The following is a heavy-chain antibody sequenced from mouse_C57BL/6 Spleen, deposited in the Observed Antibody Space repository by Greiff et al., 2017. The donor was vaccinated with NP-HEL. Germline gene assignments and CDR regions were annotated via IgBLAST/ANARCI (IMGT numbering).Heavy chain of an antibody. CDR2: IYPGDGDT. D-gene: IGHD2-5*01. CDR3: ARASNPYYAMDY. J-gene: IGHJ4*01. Sequence: VQLQQSGPELVKPGASVKISCKASGYAFSSSWMNWVKQRPGKGLEWIGRIYPGDGDTNYNGKFKGKATLTADKSSSTAYMQLSSLTFEDSAVYFCARASNPYYAMDYWGQGTSVTVSS. CDR1: GYAFSSSW. V-gene: IGHV1-82*01.